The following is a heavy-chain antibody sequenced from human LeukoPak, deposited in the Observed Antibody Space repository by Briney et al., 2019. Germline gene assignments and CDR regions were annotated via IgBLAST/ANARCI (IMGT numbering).Heavy chain of an antibody. D-gene: IGHD5-18*01. V-gene: IGHV3-30*04. CDR1: GFSFGDYA. CDR3: AKGGLQTRNWYFAL. CDR2: ISYDGSNK. Sequence: GGSLRLSCTTSGFSFGDYAVSWFRQAPGKGLEWVAVISYDGSNKYYADSVKGRFTISRDNSKNTLYLEMNSLRTEDTAVYYCAKGGLQTRNWYFALWGRGTLVTVSP. J-gene: IGHJ2*01.